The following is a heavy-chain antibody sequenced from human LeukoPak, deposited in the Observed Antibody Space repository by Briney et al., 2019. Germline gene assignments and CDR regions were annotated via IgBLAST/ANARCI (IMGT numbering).Heavy chain of an antibody. CDR1: GGSISSSSYY. CDR2: IYHSGST. D-gene: IGHD2-2*01. V-gene: IGHV4-39*07. Sequence: SETLSLTCTVSGGSISSSSYYWGWIRQPPGKGLEWIGSIYHSGSTNYNPSLKSRVTMSVDTSKNQFSLKLSSVTAADTAVYYCAREESLDIVVVPAAISGWFDPWGQGTLVTVSS. CDR3: AREESLDIVVVPAAISGWFDP. J-gene: IGHJ5*02.